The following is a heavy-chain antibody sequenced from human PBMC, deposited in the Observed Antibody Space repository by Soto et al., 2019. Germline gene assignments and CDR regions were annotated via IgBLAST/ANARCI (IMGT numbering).Heavy chain of an antibody. CDR3: ARERSSRDTAYDDSDYYYYYMDV. Sequence: QVQLVQSGAEVKKPGSSLKVSCKSSGYTFTSYYIHWVRQAPGHGLEWMGLINPSNGATTPAQRFRGRLTMTRDTSTSTVDMELSSLRSEDTALYFCARERSSRDTAYDDSDYYYYYMDVCCKGTTVTVSS. CDR2: INPSNGAT. V-gene: IGHV1-46*03. CDR1: GYTFTSYY. J-gene: IGHJ6*03. D-gene: IGHD3-10*01.